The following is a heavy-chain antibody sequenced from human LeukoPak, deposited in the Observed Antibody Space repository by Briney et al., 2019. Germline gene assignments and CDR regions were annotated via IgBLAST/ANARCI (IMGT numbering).Heavy chain of an antibody. Sequence: PSETLSLTCAVYGGSFSGYYWSWIRQPPGKGLEWIGEINHSGSTNYNPSLKSRVTISVDTSKNQFSLKLSSVTAADTAVYYCATLGGYCSSTSCLNWFDPWGQGTLVTVSS. CDR3: ATLGGYCSSTSCLNWFDP. CDR2: INHSGST. CDR1: GGSFSGYY. D-gene: IGHD2-2*01. V-gene: IGHV4-34*01. J-gene: IGHJ5*02.